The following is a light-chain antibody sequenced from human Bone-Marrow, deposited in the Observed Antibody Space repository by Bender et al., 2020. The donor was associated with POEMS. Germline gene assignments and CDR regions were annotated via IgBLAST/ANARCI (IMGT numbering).Light chain of an antibody. CDR1: SSNIGAHA. CDR3: AVGSDSFDSWV. CDR2: SSH. V-gene: IGLV1-44*01. Sequence: QSVLTQPPSASGTPGQRVTISCSGGSSNIGAHAVNWYQHLPGTATKLLIYSSHRRPSEVPDRFFGSRSGTSASLSINGLQSEDEADYYCAVGSDSFDSWVIGGETELTVL. J-gene: IGLJ3*02.